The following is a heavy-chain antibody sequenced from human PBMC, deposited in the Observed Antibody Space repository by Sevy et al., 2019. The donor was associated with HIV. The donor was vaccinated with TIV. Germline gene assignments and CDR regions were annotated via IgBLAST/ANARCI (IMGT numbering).Heavy chain of an antibody. D-gene: IGHD4-17*01. CDR1: GDSVSSNSAA. Sequence: SQTLSLTCAISGDSVSSNSAAWNWIRQSPSRGLEWLGRTYYRSKWYNDYAVSVKSRITIKPDTSKNQLSLQLNSVTPEDTAMYYCAREGVGYGDYGSYYYYGMDVWGQGTTVTVSS. V-gene: IGHV6-1*01. J-gene: IGHJ6*02. CDR3: AREGVGYGDYGSYYYYGMDV. CDR2: TYYRSKWYN.